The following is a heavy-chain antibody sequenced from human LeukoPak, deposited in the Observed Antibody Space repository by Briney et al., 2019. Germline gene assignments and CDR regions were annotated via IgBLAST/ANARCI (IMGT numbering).Heavy chain of an antibody. V-gene: IGHV3-23*01. J-gene: IGHJ4*02. CDR1: GFTFRSYA. CDR3: AKDRRQQLLLDY. Sequence: GGSLRLSCAAYGFTFRSYAMSWVRQAPGKGLEWVSAISGSGGSTYYADSVKGRFTISRDNSKNTLYLQMNSLRAEDTAVYYCAKDRRQQLLLDYWGQGTLVTVSS. CDR2: ISGSGGST. D-gene: IGHD6-13*01.